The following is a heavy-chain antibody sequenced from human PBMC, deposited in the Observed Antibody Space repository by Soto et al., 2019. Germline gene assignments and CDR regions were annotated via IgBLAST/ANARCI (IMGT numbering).Heavy chain of an antibody. J-gene: IGHJ6*02. CDR3: AKGDTGGCSSTSCYDYYGMDV. V-gene: IGHV3-11*01. D-gene: IGHD2-2*01. Sequence: GGSLRLSCAASGFTFSDYYMSWIRQAPGKGLEWVSYISSSGSTIYYADSVKGRFTISRDNAKNSLYLQMNSLRAEDTAVYYCAKGDTGGCSSTSCYDYYGMDVWGQGTTVTVSS. CDR2: ISSSGSTI. CDR1: GFTFSDYY.